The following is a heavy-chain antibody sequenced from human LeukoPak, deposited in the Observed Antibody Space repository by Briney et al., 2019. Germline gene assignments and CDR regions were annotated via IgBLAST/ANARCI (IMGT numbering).Heavy chain of an antibody. CDR3: ASWSGYYSGWFDP. V-gene: IGHV4-39*01. D-gene: IGHD3-3*01. CDR1: GGSISSSSYY. J-gene: IGHJ5*02. Sequence: SETLSLTCTVSGGSISSSSYYWGWIRRPPGKGLEWIGSIYYSGSTYYNPSLKSRVTISVDTSKNQFSLKLSSVTAADTAVYYCASWSGYYSGWFDPWGQGTLVTVPS. CDR2: IYYSGST.